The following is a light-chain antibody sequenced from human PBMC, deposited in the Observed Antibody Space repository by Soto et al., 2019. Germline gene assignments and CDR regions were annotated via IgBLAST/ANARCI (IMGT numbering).Light chain of an antibody. CDR2: TAS. CDR1: QTISRW. Sequence: DIPITQSPSTLSASVGDTVTITCRASQTISRWLAWYQQKPGKAPRLLIYTASTLESGVPSRFSASGSGTEFTLTISSLHPDDFATYYCQEYNNYWTFGQGTKVDVK. CDR3: QEYNNYWT. J-gene: IGKJ1*01. V-gene: IGKV1-5*01.